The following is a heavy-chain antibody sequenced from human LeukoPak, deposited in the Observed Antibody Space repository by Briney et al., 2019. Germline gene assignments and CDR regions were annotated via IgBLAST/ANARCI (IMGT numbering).Heavy chain of an antibody. V-gene: IGHV4-38-2*01. CDR1: GYSISSGYY. J-gene: IGHJ4*02. CDR3: ARQRGYCSSTSCYTYDY. D-gene: IGHD2-2*02. Sequence: SETLSLTCAVSGYSISSGYYWGWIRQPPGKGLEWIGSIYHSGSTYYNPSLKSRVTISVDTSKNQFSLKLSSVTAADTAVYYCARQRGYCSSTSCYTYDYWGQGALVTVSS. CDR2: IYHSGST.